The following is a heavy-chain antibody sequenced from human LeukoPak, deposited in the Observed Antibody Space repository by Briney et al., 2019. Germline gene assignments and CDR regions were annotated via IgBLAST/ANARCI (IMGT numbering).Heavy chain of an antibody. CDR3: AKVLGILTGSNTFDY. J-gene: IGHJ4*02. D-gene: IGHD3-9*01. V-gene: IGHV3-23*01. CDR2: ISGSGGST. CDR1: GFTFSSYA. Sequence: GGSLRLSCAASGFTFSSYAMSWVRQAPGKGLEWVSAISGSGGSTYYADSVKGRFTISRDNSKNTLYLQMNSLSAEDTAVYYCAKVLGILTGSNTFDYWGQGTLVTVSS.